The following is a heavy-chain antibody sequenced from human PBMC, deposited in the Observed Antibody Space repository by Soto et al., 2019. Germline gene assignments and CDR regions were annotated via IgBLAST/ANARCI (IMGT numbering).Heavy chain of an antibody. J-gene: IGHJ6*02. V-gene: IGHV4-39*01. CDR3: ARRTLDTAMVTGYYGMDV. CDR1: GGSISSTSFY. CDR2: FYYSGST. Sequence: SENLSLTCTVSGGSISSTSFYWGWIRQPPGKGLEWIGSFYYSGSTYYNPSLKSRVTISVDTSKNQFSLKLSSVTAADTAVYYCARRTLDTAMVTGYYGMDVWGQGTTVTVSS. D-gene: IGHD5-18*01.